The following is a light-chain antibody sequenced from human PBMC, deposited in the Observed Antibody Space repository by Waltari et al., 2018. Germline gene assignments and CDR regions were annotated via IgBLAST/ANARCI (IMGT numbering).Light chain of an antibody. CDR1: QCISSY. CDR2: AAS. J-gene: IGKJ3*01. CDR3: QQLKSYPFT. V-gene: IGKV1-9*01. Sequence: DIQLTQSPSFLSASVGDRVTITCRASQCISSYFAWFQQKPGQAPKLLIYAASTLHSGVPSRFSGSGSGTEFTLRIASLQPEDFATYYCQQLKSYPFTFGPGTKVDIK.